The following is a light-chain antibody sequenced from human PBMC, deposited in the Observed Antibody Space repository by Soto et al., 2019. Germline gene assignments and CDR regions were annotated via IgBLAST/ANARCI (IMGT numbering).Light chain of an antibody. Sequence: EIVLTQSPGTLSLSPGERATLSCRASQSVSSNFLAWYQQKPGQAPRLLIYGASKRATGIPDRFSGSGSGTDFTLTISRLEPEDFAVYYCQQYGSSLRTFGQGTKVEIK. V-gene: IGKV3-20*01. CDR2: GAS. CDR1: QSVSSNF. CDR3: QQYGSSLRT. J-gene: IGKJ1*01.